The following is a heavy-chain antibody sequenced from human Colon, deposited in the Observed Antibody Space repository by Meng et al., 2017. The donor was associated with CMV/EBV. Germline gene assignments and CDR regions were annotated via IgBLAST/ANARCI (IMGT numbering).Heavy chain of an antibody. J-gene: IGHJ5*02. CDR2: INSYAYNI. CDR1: GLTFGSST. Sequence: SCVVSGLTFGSSTMSWVRQAPGKGLEWVASINSYAYNIGYADSVKGRFTISRDNAKNSLYLNMNSLGAEDTAVYFCVREIRRAWFDPWGQGTLVTVSS. CDR3: VREIRRAWFDP. V-gene: IGHV3-21*01.